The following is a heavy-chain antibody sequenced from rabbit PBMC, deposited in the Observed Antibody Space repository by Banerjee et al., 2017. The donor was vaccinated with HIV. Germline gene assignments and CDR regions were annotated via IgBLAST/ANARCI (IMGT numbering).Heavy chain of an antibody. CDR2: IYNGDGST. CDR1: GFTLSSYW. J-gene: IGHJ4*01. D-gene: IGHD4-1*01. CDR3: ARDLAGVIGWNFYL. V-gene: IGHV1S40*01. Sequence: QSLEESGGDLVKPGASLTLTCTASGFTLSSYWICWVRQAPGKGLEWIGCIYNGDGSTYYASWVNGRFTISKASWTTVTLQMTSLTAADTASYFCARDLAGVIGWNFYLWGPGTLVTVS.